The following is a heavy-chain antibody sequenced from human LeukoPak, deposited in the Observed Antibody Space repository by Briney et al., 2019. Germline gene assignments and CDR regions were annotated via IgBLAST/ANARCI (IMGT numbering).Heavy chain of an antibody. CDR3: ARVRGNQPYYFDY. J-gene: IGHJ4*02. CDR1: GFTFSSYE. D-gene: IGHD1-14*01. V-gene: IGHV3-48*03. Sequence: GGSLRLSCAASGFTFSSYEMNWVRQAPGKGLEWVSYISSSGSTIYYADSVKGRFTISRDNAKNSLYLQMNSLRAEDTAVYYCARVRGNQPYYFDYWGQGNLVTVSS. CDR2: ISSSGSTI.